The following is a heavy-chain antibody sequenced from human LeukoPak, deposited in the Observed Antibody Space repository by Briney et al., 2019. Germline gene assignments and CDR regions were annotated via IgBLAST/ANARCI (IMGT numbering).Heavy chain of an antibody. Sequence: PGGSLRLSCAASGVTFSSYEMNWVRQAPGTGLEGVSYSSSSGSTIYYADSVKGRFTISRDNAKNSLYLQMNSLRAEDTAVYYCAELGITMIGGVWGKGTTVTISS. CDR3: AELGITMIGGV. CDR1: GVTFSSYE. V-gene: IGHV3-48*03. J-gene: IGHJ6*04. CDR2: SSSSGSTI. D-gene: IGHD3-10*02.